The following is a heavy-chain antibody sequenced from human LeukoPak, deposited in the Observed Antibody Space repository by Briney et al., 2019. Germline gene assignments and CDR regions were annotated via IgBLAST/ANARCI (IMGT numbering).Heavy chain of an antibody. CDR2: IIPILGIA. CDR1: GGTFSSYA. Sequence: SVKVSCKASGGTFSSYAISWVRQAPGQGLEWMGRIIPILGIANYAQKFQGRVTITADKSASTAYMELSSLRSEDTAVYYCASDNRDITGDDYWGQGTLVTVSS. J-gene: IGHJ4*02. V-gene: IGHV1-69*04. D-gene: IGHD1-20*01. CDR3: ASDNRDITGDDY.